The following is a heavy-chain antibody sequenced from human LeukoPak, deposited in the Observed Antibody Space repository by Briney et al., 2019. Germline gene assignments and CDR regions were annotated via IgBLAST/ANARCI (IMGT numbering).Heavy chain of an antibody. Sequence: GGSLRLSCAASGFTFSSYGMHWVSQAPGKWREWVAVISYDGSNKYYADSVKGRFTISRDNSKNTLYLQMNSLRAEDTAVYYCARAGIAVAGGFDYWGQGTLVTVSS. D-gene: IGHD6-19*01. CDR2: ISYDGSNK. CDR3: ARAGIAVAGGFDY. V-gene: IGHV3-30*03. CDR1: GFTFSSYG. J-gene: IGHJ4*02.